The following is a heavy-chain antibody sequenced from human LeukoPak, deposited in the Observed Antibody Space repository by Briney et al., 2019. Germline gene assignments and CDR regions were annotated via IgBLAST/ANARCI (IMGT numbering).Heavy chain of an antibody. CDR2: IHYSGST. V-gene: IGHV4-39*07. CDR1: GGSISSSSYY. CDR3: ARASETAMVTL. Sequence: SETLSLTCTVSGGSISSSSYYWGWIRQPPGKGLEWIGSIHYSGSTNYNPSLKSLVTISVDTSKNQFSLKLSSVTAADTAIYFCARASETAMVTLWGQGTRVTVSS. J-gene: IGHJ4*02. D-gene: IGHD5-18*01.